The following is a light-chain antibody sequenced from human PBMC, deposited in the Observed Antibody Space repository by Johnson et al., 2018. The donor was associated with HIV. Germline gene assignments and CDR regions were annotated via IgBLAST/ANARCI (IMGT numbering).Light chain of an antibody. CDR3: GAWDSSLSAGGV. CDR2: ENT. Sequence: QSVLTQPPSVSAAPGQKVTISCSGSSSNIGNNYVSWYQQLPGTAPKLLIYENTKRPSGIPDRFSGSKSGTSATLGITGLQTGDEADYYCGAWDSSLSAGGVFGTGTNATVL. J-gene: IGLJ1*01. V-gene: IGLV1-51*02. CDR1: SSNIGNNY.